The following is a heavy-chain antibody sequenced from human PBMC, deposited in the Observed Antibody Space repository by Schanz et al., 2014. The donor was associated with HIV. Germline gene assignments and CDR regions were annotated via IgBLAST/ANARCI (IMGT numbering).Heavy chain of an antibody. CDR1: GFIFSSYA. Sequence: VQLVESGGGVVQPGRSLRLSCAASGFIFSSYAMHWVRQAPGKGLEWVSSISSTGSYIYYSASVKGRFTISRDNANSSLYLQMSRLRAEDTAVYYCARGSGPYYYYYGMDVWGQGTTVTVSS. CDR3: ARGSGPYYYYYGMDV. J-gene: IGHJ6*02. D-gene: IGHD3-10*01. CDR2: ISSTGSYI. V-gene: IGHV3-21*01.